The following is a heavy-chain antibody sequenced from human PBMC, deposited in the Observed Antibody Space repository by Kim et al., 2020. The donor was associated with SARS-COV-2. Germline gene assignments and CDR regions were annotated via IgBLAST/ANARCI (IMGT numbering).Heavy chain of an antibody. D-gene: IGHD3-3*01. CDR1: VGSFSGYH. V-gene: IGHV4-34*01. CDR3: ARGRAGVVPSPILGLGPYYEYYALDV. Sequence: SETLSLTCAVYVGSFSGYHWTWIRQSPGKGLEWIGDINHSGAANYNPSLISRVAISVDTSKNQFSLKVKSVTAADTAVYFCARGRAGVVPSPILGLGPYYEYYALDVWGQGTTVSVSS. CDR2: INHSGAA. J-gene: IGHJ6*02.